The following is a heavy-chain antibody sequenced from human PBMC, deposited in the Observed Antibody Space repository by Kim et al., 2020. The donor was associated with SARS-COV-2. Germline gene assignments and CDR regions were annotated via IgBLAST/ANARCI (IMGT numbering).Heavy chain of an antibody. V-gene: IGHV4-4*02. D-gene: IGHD6-19*01. Sequence: SETLSLTCPVSGGSISSSNWWSWVRQPPGKGLEWIGEIYHIGSTNYNPSLKSRVTISVDKSKNQFSLKLSSVTAADTAVYYCARVDSSGWYGHYYYGMDVWGQGTTVTVSS. CDR3: ARVDSSGWYGHYYYGMDV. J-gene: IGHJ6*02. CDR1: GGSISSSNW. CDR2: IYHIGST.